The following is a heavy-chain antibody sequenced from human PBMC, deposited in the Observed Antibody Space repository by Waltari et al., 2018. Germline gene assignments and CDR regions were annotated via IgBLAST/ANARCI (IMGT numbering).Heavy chain of an antibody. D-gene: IGHD6-19*01. J-gene: IGHJ4*02. CDR3: ARAVWGIGVAGVPFDL. Sequence: QVQLQESGPGLVKPSQTLTLTCIVSGGSITSGDYYWSWIRQPPGKALEWIGYIHHNGDTYLNPSLKSRLIISVDTSKNQFSLKLSSVTAADTAMYYCARAVWGIGVAGVPFDLWGQGTLVTVSS. CDR2: IHHNGDT. V-gene: IGHV4-30-4*01. CDR1: GGSITSGDYY.